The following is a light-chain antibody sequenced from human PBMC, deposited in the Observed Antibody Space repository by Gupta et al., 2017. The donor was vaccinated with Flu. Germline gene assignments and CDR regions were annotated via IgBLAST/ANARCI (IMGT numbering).Light chain of an antibody. CDR1: RLGNKF. Sequence: SYDLTQPPSLSVSPGQTATITCSGSRLGNKFACWYQQKPGQSPVLVMYQDTRRPSGTPERFSGSRSGNTATLTISGTQPMDEADYYCQAWDSRTYVFGTGTKVTVL. CDR3: QAWDSRTYV. CDR2: QDT. J-gene: IGLJ1*01. V-gene: IGLV3-1*01.